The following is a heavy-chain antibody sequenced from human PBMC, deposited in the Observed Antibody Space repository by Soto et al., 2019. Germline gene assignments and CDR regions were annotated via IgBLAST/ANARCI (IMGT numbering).Heavy chain of an antibody. V-gene: IGHV3-7*01. CDR2: IKQDGSEK. Sequence: GGSLRLSCAASGFTFSSYWMSWVRQAPGKGLEWVANIKQDGSEKYYVDSLKGRFTISRDNAKNSLYLQMNSLRAEDTAVYYCARGVVLMVYARADYYYMDVWGKGTTVTVSS. D-gene: IGHD2-8*01. J-gene: IGHJ6*03. CDR1: GFTFSSYW. CDR3: ARGVVLMVYARADYYYMDV.